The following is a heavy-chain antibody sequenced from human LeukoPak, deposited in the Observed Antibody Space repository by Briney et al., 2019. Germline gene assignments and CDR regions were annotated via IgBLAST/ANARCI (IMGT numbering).Heavy chain of an antibody. Sequence: PGGSLRLSCAASGFNVAAYAMYWVRQPPGKSLEWVSLISGDSDNKYSAASVKGRFTISRDNSKNSLYLQMNSLTTEDTALYYCAIAYESGSFYRAFAYWGQEALVTVSS. V-gene: IGHV3-43*02. CDR1: GFNVAAYA. CDR3: AIAYESGSFYRAFAY. J-gene: IGHJ4*02. CDR2: ISGDSDNK. D-gene: IGHD3-10*01.